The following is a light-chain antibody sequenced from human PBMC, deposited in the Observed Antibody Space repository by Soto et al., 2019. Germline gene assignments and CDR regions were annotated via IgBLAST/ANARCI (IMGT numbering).Light chain of an antibody. J-gene: IGLJ1*01. CDR3: SAYAGSNTFV. CDR2: EVT. CDR1: SSDVGDNY. Sequence: QSALAQPPSASGSPGQSVTISCTGTSSDVGDNYVSWYQQHLGKAPKLIIYEVTLRPSGVPDRFSGSKSCNTASLTVSGLQADDAADYYCSAYAGSNTFVFGTGTKLPVL. V-gene: IGLV2-8*01.